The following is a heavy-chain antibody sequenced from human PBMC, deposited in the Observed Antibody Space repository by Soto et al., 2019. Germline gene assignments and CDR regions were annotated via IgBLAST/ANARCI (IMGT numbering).Heavy chain of an antibody. CDR3: ASSQSDARGLVHNYYYYGMDV. CDR1: GGSISSGDYY. V-gene: IGHV4-30-4*01. J-gene: IGHJ6*02. D-gene: IGHD3-9*01. CDR2: IYYSGST. Sequence: SETLSLTCTVSGGSISSGDYYWSWIRQPPGKGLEWIGYIYYSGSTYYNPSLKSRVTISVDTSKNQFSLKLSSVTAADTAVYYCASSQSDARGLVHNYYYYGMDVWGQGTTVTVSS.